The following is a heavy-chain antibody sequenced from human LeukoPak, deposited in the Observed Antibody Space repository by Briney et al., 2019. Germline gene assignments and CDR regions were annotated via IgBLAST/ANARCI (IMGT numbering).Heavy chain of an antibody. CDR3: ARESQSAYYFDSSGYEDAFDI. D-gene: IGHD3-22*01. Sequence: GGSLRLSCAASGFTFSSYWMHWVRQAPGKGLVWVSRINSDGSSTSYADSVKGRFTISRDSAKNTLYLQMNSLRAEDTAVYYCARESQSAYYFDSSGYEDAFDIWGQGTMVTVSS. CDR2: INSDGSST. V-gene: IGHV3-74*01. J-gene: IGHJ3*02. CDR1: GFTFSSYW.